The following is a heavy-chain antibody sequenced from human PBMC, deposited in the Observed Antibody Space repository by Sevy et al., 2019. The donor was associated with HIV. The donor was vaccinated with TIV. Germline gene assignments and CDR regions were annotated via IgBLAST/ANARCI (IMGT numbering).Heavy chain of an antibody. CDR1: LYSFSNYW. CDR3: ARGARGTLPAYYYYGMDV. V-gene: IGHV5-51*04. D-gene: IGHD1-1*01. Sequence: GESLKISCKGSLYSFSNYWIGWVRQMPGKGLEWMGIIYPSDSDTRYSPSFQGQVTISADKPINTAYLQWSSLKASDTAMYYCARGARGTLPAYYYYGMDVWGQGTMVTVSS. J-gene: IGHJ6*02. CDR2: IYPSDSDT.